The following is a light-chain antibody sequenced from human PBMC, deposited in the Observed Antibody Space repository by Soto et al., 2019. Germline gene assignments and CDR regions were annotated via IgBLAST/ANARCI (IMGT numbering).Light chain of an antibody. CDR2: DAS. CDR1: ENVGNF. CDR3: PHRYIWAWT. J-gene: IGKJ1*01. V-gene: IGKV3-11*01. Sequence: EIVLTQSPATLSLSPGERATLSCRASENVGNFLAWYQHKPGQAPRLLIYDASDRATGIPARFSGSGSGTNFTLTFGSLEAEEFTVYYCPHRYIWAWTFGQGTKVEIK.